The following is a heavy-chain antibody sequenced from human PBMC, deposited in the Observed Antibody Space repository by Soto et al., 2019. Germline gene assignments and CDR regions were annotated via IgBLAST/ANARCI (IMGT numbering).Heavy chain of an antibody. CDR2: INPNSGGT. V-gene: IGHV1-2*02. D-gene: IGHD3-22*01. J-gene: IGHJ2*01. CDR3: ARVWVGAPYDSSGYYYEGWYFDL. Sequence: GASVKVSCKASQYNFTNYCVHWVRQAPGQGLEWMGWINPNSGGTNYAQKFQGRVTMTRDTSISTAYMELSRLRSDDTAVYYCARVWVGAPYDSSGYYYEGWYFDLWGRGTLVTVSS. CDR1: QYNFTNYC.